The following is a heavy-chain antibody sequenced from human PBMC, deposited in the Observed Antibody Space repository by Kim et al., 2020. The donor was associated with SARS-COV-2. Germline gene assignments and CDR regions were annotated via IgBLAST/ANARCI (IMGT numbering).Heavy chain of an antibody. V-gene: IGHV4-59*08. D-gene: IGHD3-10*01. CDR2: IYYSGRA. Sequence: SETLSLTCSVSGVSISSYYWSWIRQPPGKGLEWIGYIYYSGRANYNPSLRSRVTISVDTTKNQFSLKLSSVTAADTAVYYCARTVRGANFDYWGREALVT. CDR1: GVSISSYY. CDR3: ARTVRGANFDY. J-gene: IGHJ4*02.